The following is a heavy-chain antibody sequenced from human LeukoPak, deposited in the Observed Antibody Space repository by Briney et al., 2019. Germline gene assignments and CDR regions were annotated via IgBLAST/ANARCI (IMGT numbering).Heavy chain of an antibody. CDR1: GFIFSEYS. CDR3: ATGTEQQWLSLDY. Sequence: GGSLRLSCAASGFIFSEYSMNWVRQAPGKGLEWVGRIRSKTDGGTTDYAAPVKGRFTISRDDSKNTLYLQMNSLKTEDTAVYFCATGTEQQWLSLDYWGQGTLVTVSS. V-gene: IGHV3-15*01. J-gene: IGHJ4*02. D-gene: IGHD6-19*01. CDR2: IRSKTDGGTT.